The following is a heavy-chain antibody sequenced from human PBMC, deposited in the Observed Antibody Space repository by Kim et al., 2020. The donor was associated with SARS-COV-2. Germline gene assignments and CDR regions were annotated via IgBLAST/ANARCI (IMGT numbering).Heavy chain of an antibody. CDR3: ASEANYYDSSGPIRGFDP. CDR1: GYTFTGYY. D-gene: IGHD3-22*01. CDR2: INPNSGGT. J-gene: IGHJ5*02. Sequence: ASVKVSCKASGYTFTGYYMHWVRQAPGQGLEWMGRINPNSGGTNYAQKFQGRVTMTRDTSISTAYMELSRLRSDDTAVYYCASEANYYDSSGPIRGFDPWGQGTLVTVSS. V-gene: IGHV1-2*06.